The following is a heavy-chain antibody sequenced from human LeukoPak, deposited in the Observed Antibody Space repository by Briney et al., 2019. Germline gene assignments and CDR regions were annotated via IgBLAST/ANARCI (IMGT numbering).Heavy chain of an antibody. Sequence: SVTLTRSASGGSFSDYSITWVRQAPGQGLEWMGRIIAILDTAHYAQKFQGRFPITADKSTTTVYMELSSLRSDDTAVYYCVRSGYDYGWFDPWGQRSIVTVSS. CDR1: GGSFSDYS. J-gene: IGHJ5*02. D-gene: IGHD5-12*01. CDR2: IIAILDTA. V-gene: IGHV1-69*08. CDR3: VRSGYDYGWFDP.